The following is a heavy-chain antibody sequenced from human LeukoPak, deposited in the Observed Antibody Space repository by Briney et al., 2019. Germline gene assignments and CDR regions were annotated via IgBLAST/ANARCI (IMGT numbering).Heavy chain of an antibody. CDR2: IYPGDSDT. CDR1: GYSFSTYW. D-gene: IGHD6-19*01. V-gene: IGHV5-51*01. Sequence: GESLKISCKGSGYSFSTYWIAWVRQRPGKGLEWVGIIYPGDSDTRYSPSFQGQVTISADKSISTAYLQWSSLKASDTAMYYCARLLEGVAGTWGYWGQGTLVTVSS. CDR3: ARLLEGVAGTWGY. J-gene: IGHJ4*02.